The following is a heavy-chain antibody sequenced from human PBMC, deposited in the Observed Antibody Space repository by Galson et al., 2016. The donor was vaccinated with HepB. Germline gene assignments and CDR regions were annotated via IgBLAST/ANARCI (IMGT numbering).Heavy chain of an antibody. CDR1: GFTFRNYG. V-gene: IGHV3-23*01. CDR2: ISRSGDST. J-gene: IGHJ6*04. D-gene: IGHD1-1*01. CDR3: VQGNTAPAV. Sequence: SLRLSCAASGFTFRNYGMTWVRQAPGKGLEVVSSISRSGDSTDYADSVKGRFTISRDNSKNTLSLQMNSLTADDTAIYYCVQGNTAPAVWGKGTTVTVSS.